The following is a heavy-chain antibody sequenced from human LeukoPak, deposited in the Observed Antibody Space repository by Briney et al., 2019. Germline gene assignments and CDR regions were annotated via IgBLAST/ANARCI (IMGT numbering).Heavy chain of an antibody. CDR3: ARVDPYYDSSGYYVNAFDI. CDR1: RFTFSRYS. CDR2: ISSSSSYI. V-gene: IGHV3-21*01. J-gene: IGHJ3*02. Sequence: GGSLRLSCAASRFTFSRYSMNWVRQAPGKGLEWVSSISSSSSYIYYADSVKGRFTISRDNAKNSLYLQMNSLRAEDTAVYYCARVDPYYDSSGYYVNAFDIWGQGTMVTVSS. D-gene: IGHD3-22*01.